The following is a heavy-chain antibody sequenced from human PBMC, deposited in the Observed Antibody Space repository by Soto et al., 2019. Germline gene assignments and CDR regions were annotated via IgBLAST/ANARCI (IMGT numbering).Heavy chain of an antibody. J-gene: IGHJ6*03. V-gene: IGHV4-59*01. CDR2: IYYSGST. CDR3: ARDPSPLNWGYGDYYMDV. CDR1: GGSISSYY. D-gene: IGHD7-27*01. Sequence: SETLSLTCTVSGGSISSYYWSWIRQPPGKGLEWIGYIYYSGSTNYNPSLKSRVTISVDTSKNQFSLKLSSVTAADTAVYYCARDPSPLNWGYGDYYMDVWGKGTTVTVSS.